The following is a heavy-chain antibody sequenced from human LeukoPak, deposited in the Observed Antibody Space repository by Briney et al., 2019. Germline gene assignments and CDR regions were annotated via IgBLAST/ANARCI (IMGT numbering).Heavy chain of an antibody. J-gene: IGHJ4*02. D-gene: IGHD3-10*01. Sequence: GRSLRLSCAASGFTFSSYAMHWVRQAPGKGLEWVAVISYDGSNKYYADSVKGRFTTSRDNSKNTLYLQMNSLRAEDTAVYYCARAPSLLLWFGEYFDYWGQGTLVTVSS. V-gene: IGHV3-30*04. CDR2: ISYDGSNK. CDR1: GFTFSSYA. CDR3: ARAPSLLLWFGEYFDY.